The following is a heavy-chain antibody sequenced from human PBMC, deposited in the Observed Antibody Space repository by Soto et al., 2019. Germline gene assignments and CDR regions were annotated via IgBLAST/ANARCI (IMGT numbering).Heavy chain of an antibody. J-gene: IGHJ4*02. CDR3: ARFGHGTGTISSQPDY. CDR2: ISAYNGNT. V-gene: IGHV1-18*01. CDR1: GYTFTSYG. Sequence: VASVKVSCKASGYTFTSYGISWVRQAPGQGLEWMGWISAYNGNTNYAQKLQGRVTMTTDTSTSTAYMELRSLRSDDTAVYYCARFGHGTGTISSQPDYWGQGTLVTVSS. D-gene: IGHD1-7*01.